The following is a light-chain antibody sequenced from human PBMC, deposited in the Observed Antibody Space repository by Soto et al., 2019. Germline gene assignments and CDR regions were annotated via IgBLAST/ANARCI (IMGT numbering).Light chain of an antibody. V-gene: IGLV2-23*02. Sequence: QSVLTQPASVSGSPGQSIAISCTGTSSDVGSYDLVSWYQQHPGKAPKLMIYEVTKRPSGVSSRFSGSKSGNTASLTISGLQAADDADYYCCSSAGGGTYVFGSGTKLTVL. J-gene: IGLJ1*01. CDR3: CSSAGGGTYV. CDR2: EVT. CDR1: SSDVGSYDL.